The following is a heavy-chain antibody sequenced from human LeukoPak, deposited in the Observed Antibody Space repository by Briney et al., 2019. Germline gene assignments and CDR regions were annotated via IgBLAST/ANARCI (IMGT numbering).Heavy chain of an antibody. Sequence: QPGGSLRLSCAASGFTFSSYGMHWVRQAPGKGLEWVAVIWYDGSNKYYADSVKGRFTISRDNSKNTLYLQMNSLRAEDTAVFYCVKDPYADYGDYIWGQGTLVTVSS. CDR1: GFTFSSYG. D-gene: IGHD4-17*01. J-gene: IGHJ4*02. CDR3: VKDPYADYGDYI. CDR2: IWYDGSNK. V-gene: IGHV3-33*06.